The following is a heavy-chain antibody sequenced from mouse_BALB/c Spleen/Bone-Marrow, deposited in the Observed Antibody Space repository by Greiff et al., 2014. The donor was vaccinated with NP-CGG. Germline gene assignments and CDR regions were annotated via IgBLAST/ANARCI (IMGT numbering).Heavy chain of an antibody. CDR1: GYTFTTYT. J-gene: IGHJ4*01. CDR2: IKPSSGYT. CDR3: ARRYGNFYGMDY. Sequence: QVQLQQSAAELARPGASVKMSCKASGYTFTTYTMHWVRQRPGQGLEWIGYIKPSSGYTEYNQKFRDKSTLTADKSSSTASMQLHSLESEDFSFCVCARRYGNFYGMDYWGQGTSVTVSS. V-gene: IGHV1-4*02. D-gene: IGHD2-10*02.